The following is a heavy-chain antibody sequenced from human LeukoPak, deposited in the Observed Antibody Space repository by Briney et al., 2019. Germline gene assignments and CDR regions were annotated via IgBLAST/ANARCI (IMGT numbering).Heavy chain of an antibody. J-gene: IGHJ4*02. CDR3: ARDRGIAVAGFDY. V-gene: IGHV1-24*01. Sequence: ASVKVSCKVSGYTLTELSMHWVRQAPGKGLEWMGGFDPEDGETIYAQKLQGRVTMTTDTSTSTAYMELRSLRSDDTAVYYCARDRGIAVAGFDYWGQGTLVTVSS. D-gene: IGHD6-19*01. CDR1: GYTLTELS. CDR2: FDPEDGET.